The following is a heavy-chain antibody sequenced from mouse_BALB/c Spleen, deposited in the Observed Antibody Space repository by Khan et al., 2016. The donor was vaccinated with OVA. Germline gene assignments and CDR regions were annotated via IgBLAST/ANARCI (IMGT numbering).Heavy chain of an antibody. V-gene: IGHV1-7*01. Sequence: QVQLKESGAELAKPGASVKMSCKASGYTFTTYWMHWVKQRPGQGLEWIGYINPTSGYTDYNEKFKDRATLSADKSSRTAYMQLSSLTSEGSAVYYCTRDRIDYWGQGTTLTVSS. CDR2: INPTSGYT. CDR1: GYTFTTYW. J-gene: IGHJ2*01. CDR3: TRDRIDY.